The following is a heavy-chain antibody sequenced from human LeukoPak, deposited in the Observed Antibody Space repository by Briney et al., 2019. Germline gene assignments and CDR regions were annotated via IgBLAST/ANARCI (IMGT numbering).Heavy chain of an antibody. CDR2: IYYSGTT. CDR1: GGSISSGAYF. CDR3: ARAHGSGGDYFDY. Sequence: PSQTLSLTCTVSGGSISSGAYFRSWIRQHPGKGLEWIGFIYYSGTTYYNPSLKSRLTLSKDTSKNHFSLTLSSVTAADTAVYYCARAHGSGGDYFDYWGQGTLVTASS. J-gene: IGHJ4*02. D-gene: IGHD5-12*01. V-gene: IGHV4-31*03.